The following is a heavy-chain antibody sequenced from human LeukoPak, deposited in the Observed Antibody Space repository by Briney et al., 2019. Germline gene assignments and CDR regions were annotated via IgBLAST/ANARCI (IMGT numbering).Heavy chain of an antibody. CDR1: GGTFSSYA. V-gene: IGHV1-69*04. CDR3: ARDPPVVTRSPDIYGMDV. Sequence: SVKVSCKASGGTFSSYAISWVRQAPGQGLEWMGRIIPILGIASYAQKFQGRVTITADKSTSTAYMELSSLRSEDTAVYYCARDPPVVTRSPDIYGMDVWGQGTPVTVSS. CDR2: IIPILGIA. D-gene: IGHD4-23*01. J-gene: IGHJ6*02.